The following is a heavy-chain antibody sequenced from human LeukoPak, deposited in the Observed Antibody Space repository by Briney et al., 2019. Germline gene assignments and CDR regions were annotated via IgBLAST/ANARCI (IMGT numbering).Heavy chain of an antibody. D-gene: IGHD4-17*01. J-gene: IGHJ4*02. CDR1: GGSISSSSYY. CDR3: AKKTTVTQSLDY. V-gene: IGHV4-39*01. Sequence: SETLSLTCTGSGGSISSSSYYWGWIRQPPGKGLEWIGSIYYCGSTYYNPSLKSRATISVDTSKNQFSLKLSSVTAADTAVYYCAKKTTVTQSLDYWGQGTLVTVSS. CDR2: IYYCGST.